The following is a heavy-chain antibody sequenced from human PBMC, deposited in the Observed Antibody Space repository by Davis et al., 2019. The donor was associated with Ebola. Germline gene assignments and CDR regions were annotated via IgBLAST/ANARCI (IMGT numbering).Heavy chain of an antibody. J-gene: IGHJ4*02. CDR2: INPSGGST. D-gene: IGHD1-1*01. CDR1: GYTFTGYY. V-gene: IGHV1-46*01. CDR3: ARVSLGTTAIGY. Sequence: ASVKVSCKASGYTFTGYYMHWVRQAPGQGLEWMGIINPSGGSTSYAQKFQGRVTMTRDTSTSTVYMELSSLRSEDTAIYYCARVSLGTTAIGYWGQGTLVTVSS.